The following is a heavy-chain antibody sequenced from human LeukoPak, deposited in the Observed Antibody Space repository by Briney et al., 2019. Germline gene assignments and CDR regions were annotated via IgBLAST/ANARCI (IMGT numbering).Heavy chain of an antibody. CDR1: GGSFSGYY. V-gene: IGHV4-34*01. Sequence: SETLSLTCAVYGGSFSGYYWSWIRQPPGKGLERIGEINHSGSTNYNPSLKSRVTISVDTSKNQFSLKLSSVTAADTAVYYCAREGRHDSYYYGMDVWGQGTTVTVSS. J-gene: IGHJ6*02. D-gene: IGHD2-15*01. CDR2: INHSGST. CDR3: AREGRHDSYYYGMDV.